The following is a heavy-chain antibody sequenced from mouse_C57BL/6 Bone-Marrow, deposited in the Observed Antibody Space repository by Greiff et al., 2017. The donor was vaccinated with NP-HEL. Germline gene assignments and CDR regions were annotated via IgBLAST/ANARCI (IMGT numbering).Heavy chain of an antibody. CDR1: GYTFTSYG. V-gene: IGHV1-81*01. CDR2: IYPRSGNT. CDR3: ARRRFAY. J-gene: IGHJ3*01. Sequence: VKLVESGAELARPGASVKLSCKASGYTFTSYGISWVKQRTGQGLEWIGEIYPRSGNTYYNEKFKGKATLTADKSSSTAYMELRSLTSEDSAVYFCARRRFAYWGQGTLVTVSA.